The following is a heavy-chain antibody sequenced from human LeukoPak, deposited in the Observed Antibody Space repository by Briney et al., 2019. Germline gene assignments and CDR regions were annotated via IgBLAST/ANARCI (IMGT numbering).Heavy chain of an antibody. D-gene: IGHD2-2*01. V-gene: IGHV3-30*02. CDR2: IRYDGSNK. CDR1: GFIFGSYG. Sequence: PGGSLRLSCAASGFIFGSYGIHWVRQPPGKGLEWVAFIRYDGSNKYYADSVKGRFTISRDDSKSTVYLQMNSLRAEDTAIYYCAKEPGAGVPGYYMDVWGKGTTVTVSS. CDR3: AKEPGAGVPGYYMDV. J-gene: IGHJ6*03.